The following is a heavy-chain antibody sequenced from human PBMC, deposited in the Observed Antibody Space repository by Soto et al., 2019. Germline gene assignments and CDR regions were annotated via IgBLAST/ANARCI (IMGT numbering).Heavy chain of an antibody. D-gene: IGHD3-9*01. V-gene: IGHV1-3*01. J-gene: IGHJ4*02. CDR3: ARRGALTSYYYGYYFDY. CDR1: VYTFPRYA. Sequence: XSVEGSFKATVYTFPRYAMNWVRQAPGQSPEWMGWINPGNGNTKYSQRFQGRVTITRDTSASTAYMELSSLTSEDTAVYYCARRGALTSYYYGYYFDYWGQGTLVTVSS. CDR2: INPGNGNT.